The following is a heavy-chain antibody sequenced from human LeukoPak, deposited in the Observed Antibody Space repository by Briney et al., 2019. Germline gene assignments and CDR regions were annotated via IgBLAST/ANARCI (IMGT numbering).Heavy chain of an antibody. D-gene: IGHD1-1*01. CDR1: GFTFRNYA. Sequence: PGGSLRLSCIASGFTFRNYAMHWVRQAPGKGLEWITDISYDGNDKDYADSAEGRFTVSRDNSKNTLYLQVNSLRTEDTAVYYCARSRELGTRKEALDIWGQGTMVTVSS. CDR2: ISYDGNDK. CDR3: ARSRELGTRKEALDI. J-gene: IGHJ3*02. V-gene: IGHV3-30*04.